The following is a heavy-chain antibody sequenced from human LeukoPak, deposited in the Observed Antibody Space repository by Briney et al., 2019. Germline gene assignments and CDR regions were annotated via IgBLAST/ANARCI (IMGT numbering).Heavy chain of an antibody. J-gene: IGHJ4*02. Sequence: SETLSLTCTVSGGSISSCYWSWIRQPPGKGLEWIGYIYYSGSTNYNPSLKSRVTISVDTSKNQFSLKLSSVTAADTAVYYCARHFSSRGGSFDYWGQGTLVTVSS. CDR2: IYYSGST. CDR3: ARHFSSRGGSFDY. CDR1: GGSISSCY. D-gene: IGHD3-10*01. V-gene: IGHV4-59*08.